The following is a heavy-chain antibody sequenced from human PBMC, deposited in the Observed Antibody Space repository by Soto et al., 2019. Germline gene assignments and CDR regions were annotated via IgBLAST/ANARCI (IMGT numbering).Heavy chain of an antibody. V-gene: IGHV4-59*08. CDR3: ARFAGDCSGGSCSTHWFDP. Sequence: SETLSLTCTVSGGSISSYYWSWIRQPPGKGLEWIGYIYYSGSTNYNPSLKSRVTISVDTSKNQFSLKLSSVTAADTAVYYCARFAGDCSGGSCSTHWFDPWGQGTLVTVSS. J-gene: IGHJ5*02. CDR2: IYYSGST. CDR1: GGSISSYY. D-gene: IGHD2-15*01.